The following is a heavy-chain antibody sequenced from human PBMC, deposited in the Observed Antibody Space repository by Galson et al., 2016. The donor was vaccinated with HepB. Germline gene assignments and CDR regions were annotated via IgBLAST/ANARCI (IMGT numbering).Heavy chain of an antibody. V-gene: IGHV3-23*01. CDR3: AIDPSQWHYLLFGN. J-gene: IGHJ4*02. Sequence: SLRLSCAASGFTFDKYGMTWFRQAPGKGLEWVATICGRCGDMHYADSVQGRFTISRDDSRNTLYLHMNSLRVEDAAIYYLAIDPSQWHYLLFGNSAQGTPVTVSA. CDR1: GFTFDKYG. D-gene: IGHD6-19*01. CDR2: ICGRCGDM.